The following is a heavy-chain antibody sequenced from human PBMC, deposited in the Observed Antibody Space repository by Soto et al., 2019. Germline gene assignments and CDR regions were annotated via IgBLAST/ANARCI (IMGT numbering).Heavy chain of an antibody. CDR3: RRSSRYSTDV. CDR1: GGSISSSSY. Sequence: QLQLQESGPGLVKPSETLSLTCTVSGGSISSSSYWGWIRQPPGKVLEWIGSIYSIGSTYYNPPLKSRVTISVDTSKNQFSLKLSSVTAADTAVYYCRRSSRYSTDVWGQGTTVTVSS. CDR2: IYSIGST. D-gene: IGHD6-13*01. V-gene: IGHV4-39*01. J-gene: IGHJ6*02.